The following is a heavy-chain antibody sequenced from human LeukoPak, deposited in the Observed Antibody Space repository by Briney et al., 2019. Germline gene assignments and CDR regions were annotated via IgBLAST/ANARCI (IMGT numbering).Heavy chain of an antibody. J-gene: IGHJ6*03. D-gene: IGHD6-19*01. V-gene: IGHV4-34*01. CDR2: INHSGSN. CDR1: GGSFSGYY. Sequence: PSETLSLTCAVYGGSFSGYYWSWLRQPPGKGLEWIGEINHSGSNNYNPSLKSRVTISVDTSKNQFSLKLSSVTAADTAVYYCARLMEYAVAGMYYYYIDVWGKGTTVTISS. CDR3: ARLMEYAVAGMYYYYIDV.